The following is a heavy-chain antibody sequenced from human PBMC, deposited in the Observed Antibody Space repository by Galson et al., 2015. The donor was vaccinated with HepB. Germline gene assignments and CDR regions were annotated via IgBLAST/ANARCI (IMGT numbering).Heavy chain of an antibody. V-gene: IGHV3-7*03. D-gene: IGHD6-19*01. CDR1: GFTFSSYW. CDR2: IKQDGSEK. CDR3: AGDEEQWLSRGYYYYGMDV. J-gene: IGHJ6*02. Sequence: SLRLSCAASGFTFSSYWMSWVRQAPGKGLEWVANIKQDGSEKYYVDSVKGRFTISRDNAKNSLYLQMNSLRAEDTAVYYCAGDEEQWLSRGYYYYGMDVWGQGTRSPSP.